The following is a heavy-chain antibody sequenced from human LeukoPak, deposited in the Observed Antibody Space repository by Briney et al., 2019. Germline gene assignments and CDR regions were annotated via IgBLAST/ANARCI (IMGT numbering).Heavy chain of an antibody. Sequence: SGGSLRLSCAASGFTFSDYYMSWIRQAPGKGLEWVSYISSSGSTIYYADSVKGRFTISRDNAKNSPYLQMNSLRAEDTAVYYCARDPVGYSYPFDYWGQGTLVTVSS. J-gene: IGHJ4*02. CDR3: ARDPVGYSYPFDY. CDR2: ISSSGSTI. CDR1: GFTFSDYY. V-gene: IGHV3-11*01. D-gene: IGHD3-10*01.